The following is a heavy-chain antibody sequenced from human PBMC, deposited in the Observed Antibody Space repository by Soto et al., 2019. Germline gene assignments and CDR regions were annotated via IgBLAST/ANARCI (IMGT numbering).Heavy chain of an antibody. CDR3: ARDRSSYGDYHSDY. CDR2: IYYSGST. V-gene: IGHV4-30-4*01. D-gene: IGHD4-17*01. J-gene: IGHJ4*02. CDR1: GGSISSGDYY. Sequence: SETLSLTCTVSGGSISSGDYYWSWIRQPPGKGLEWIGYIYYSGSTYYNPSLKSRVTISVDTSKNQFSLKLSSVTAADTAVYYCARDRSSYGDYHSDYWGQGTLVTVSS.